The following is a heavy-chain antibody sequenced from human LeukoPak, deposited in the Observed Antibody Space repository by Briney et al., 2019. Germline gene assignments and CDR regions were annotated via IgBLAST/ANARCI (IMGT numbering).Heavy chain of an antibody. V-gene: IGHV4-39*07. CDR1: GGSITSGSYY. CDR3: ARGAAGYSYG. D-gene: IGHD5-18*01. J-gene: IGHJ4*02. CDR2: VYDSGST. Sequence: PSETLSLTCTVSGGSITSGSYYWGWIRQPPGKGLEWIGSVYDSGSTYYNPSLKSRVTISIDTSKNQFSLRLSSVTAADTAVYYCARGAAGYSYGWGQGTLVTVSS.